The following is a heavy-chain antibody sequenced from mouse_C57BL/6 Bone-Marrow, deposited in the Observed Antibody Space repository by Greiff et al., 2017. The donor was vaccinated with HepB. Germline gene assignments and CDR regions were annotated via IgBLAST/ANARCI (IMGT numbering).Heavy chain of an antibody. J-gene: IGHJ1*03. D-gene: IGHD4-1*01. CDR3: ARDGRSNGYFDV. Sequence: EVMLVESEGGLVQPGRSMKLSCTASGFTFSDYYMAWVRQVPEKGLEWVANINYDGSSTYYLDSLKSRFIISRDNAKNILYLQMSSLKSEDTATYYCARDGRSNGYFDVWGTGTTVTVSS. V-gene: IGHV5-16*01. CDR1: GFTFSDYY. CDR2: INYDGSST.